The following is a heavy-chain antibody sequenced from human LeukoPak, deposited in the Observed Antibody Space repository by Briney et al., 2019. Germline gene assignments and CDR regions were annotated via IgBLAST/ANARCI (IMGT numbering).Heavy chain of an antibody. D-gene: IGHD5-12*01. J-gene: IGHJ4*02. CDR3: ARGRGYSGYALEY. Sequence: SETLSLTCTVSGGSISSYYWSWIRQAPGKGLEWIGYIYYSGSTNYNPSLKSRVSISIDTSKKQFSLKLTSVTAADTAVYYCARGRGYSGYALEYWGQGILVTVSS. CDR1: GGSISSYY. V-gene: IGHV4-59*01. CDR2: IYYSGST.